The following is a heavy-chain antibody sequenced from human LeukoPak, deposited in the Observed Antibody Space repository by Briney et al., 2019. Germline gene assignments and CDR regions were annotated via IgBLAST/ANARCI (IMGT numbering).Heavy chain of an antibody. V-gene: IGHV3-30-3*01. CDR2: ISYDGSNK. D-gene: IGHD3-3*01. Sequence: GGSLRLSCAASGFTFSSYAMHWVRQAPGKGLEWVAVISYDGSNKYYADSVKGRFTISRDNSKNTLYLQMNSLRAEDTAVYYCARDSNLFGFYYYFDNWGQGALVTVSS. CDR1: GFTFSSYA. J-gene: IGHJ4*02. CDR3: ARDSNLFGFYYYFDN.